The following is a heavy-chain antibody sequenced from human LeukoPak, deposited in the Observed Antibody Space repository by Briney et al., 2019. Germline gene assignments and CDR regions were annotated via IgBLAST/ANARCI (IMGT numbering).Heavy chain of an antibody. D-gene: IGHD2/OR15-2a*01. CDR3: ARDTQYYYYTMDV. Sequence: GGSLRLSCAASGLTFSIYAMHWVRQAPGKGLEWVAVISYDGSNKYYADSVKGRFSISRDNSKNTLYLQMNSLRAEDTAVYYCARDTQYYYYTMDVWGQGTTVTVSS. V-gene: IGHV3-30-3*01. CDR1: GLTFSIYA. J-gene: IGHJ6*02. CDR2: ISYDGSNK.